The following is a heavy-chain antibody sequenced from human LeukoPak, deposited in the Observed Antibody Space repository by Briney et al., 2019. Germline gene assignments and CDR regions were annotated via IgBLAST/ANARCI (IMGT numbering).Heavy chain of an antibody. Sequence: ASVKVSCKTSGYTFTTYDINWVRHATGQGLEWMGWMTPNTGDTGYAQKFQGRVTLTRNTSISTAYMESSSLRSEDTAVYYCARDPYYGSGRYRYGMDVWGKGTTVTISS. D-gene: IGHD3-10*01. CDR3: ARDPYYGSGRYRYGMDV. CDR1: GYTFTTYD. V-gene: IGHV1-8*01. CDR2: MTPNTGDT. J-gene: IGHJ6*04.